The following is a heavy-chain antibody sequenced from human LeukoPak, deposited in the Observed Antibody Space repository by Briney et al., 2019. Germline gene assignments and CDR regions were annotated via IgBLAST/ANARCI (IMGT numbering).Heavy chain of an antibody. V-gene: IGHV1-69*06. J-gene: IGHJ4*02. CDR2: IIPIFGTA. Sequence: ASVKVSCKASGGTFSSYAISWVRQAPGQGLEWMGGIIPIFGTANYAQKFQGRVTMTEDTSTDTAYMGLSSLRSEDTAVYYCATLYCSGGSCYLDYWGQGTLVTVSS. CDR1: GGTFSSYA. CDR3: ATLYCSGGSCYLDY. D-gene: IGHD2-15*01.